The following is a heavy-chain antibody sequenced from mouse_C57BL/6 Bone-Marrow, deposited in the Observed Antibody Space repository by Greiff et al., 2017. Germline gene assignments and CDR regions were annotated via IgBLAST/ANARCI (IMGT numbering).Heavy chain of an antibody. CDR2: INPSNGGT. J-gene: IGHJ2*01. CDR3: ARRVYYYGSRWDYFDY. Sequence: VQLQQPGTELVKPGASVKLSCKASGYTFTSYWMHWVKQRPGHGLEWIGNINPSNGGTNYNEKFKSKATLTVDKSSSTAYMQLSSLTSEDSAVYYCARRVYYYGSRWDYFDYWGQGTTLTVS. V-gene: IGHV1-53*01. D-gene: IGHD1-1*01. CDR1: GYTFTSYW.